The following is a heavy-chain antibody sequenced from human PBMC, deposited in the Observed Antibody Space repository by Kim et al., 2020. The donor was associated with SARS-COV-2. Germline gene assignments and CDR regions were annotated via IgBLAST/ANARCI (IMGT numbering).Heavy chain of an antibody. Sequence: DSVKGRFTFSRDYSKNMLFLQMSSLRVEDTAVYFCVKGGCFGQSPKDYYDYWGQGTLVTVSA. V-gene: IGHV3-23*01. CDR3: VKGGCFGQSPKDYYDY. J-gene: IGHJ4*02. D-gene: IGHD3-10*01.